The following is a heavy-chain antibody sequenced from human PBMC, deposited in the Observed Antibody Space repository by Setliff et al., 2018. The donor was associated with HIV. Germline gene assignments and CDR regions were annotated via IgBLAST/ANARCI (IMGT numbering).Heavy chain of an antibody. D-gene: IGHD4-17*01. J-gene: IGHJ5*02. V-gene: IGHV4-39*02. CDR1: GGSIRSTSHY. CDR3: ARDIWAYGLMGS. Sequence: SETLSLTCTVSGGSIRSTSHYWGWIRQPPGKGLEWIGSIYYSGSTHYNPSLKSRVTVSKDTTKNQLSLRLSSVTAADTAVYYCARDIWAYGLMGSWGQGTLVTVSS. CDR2: IYYSGST.